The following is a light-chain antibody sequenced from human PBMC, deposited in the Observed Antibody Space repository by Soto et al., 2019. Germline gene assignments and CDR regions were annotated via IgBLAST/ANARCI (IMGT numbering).Light chain of an antibody. J-gene: IGLJ2*01. CDR3: SSYTSSSTLE. CDR1: SSDVGGYNY. V-gene: IGLV2-14*01. Sequence: QSVLTQPASVSGSPGQSITISCTGTSSDVGGYNYVSWYQQHPGKAPKLMIYEVSNRPSGVSNRLSGSKSGNTASLTISGLQAEDEADYYCSSYTSSSTLEFGGGTKVTVL. CDR2: EVS.